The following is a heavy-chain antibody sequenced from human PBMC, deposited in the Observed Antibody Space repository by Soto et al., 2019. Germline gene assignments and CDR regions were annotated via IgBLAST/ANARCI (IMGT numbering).Heavy chain of an antibody. CDR1: GFTFSSYA. J-gene: IGHJ6*02. V-gene: IGHV3-30-3*01. D-gene: IGHD6-19*01. CDR2: ISYDGSNK. Sequence: GGSLRLSCAASGFTFSSYAMHWVRQAPGKGLEWVAVISYDGSNKYYADSVKGRFTISRDNSKNTLYLQMNSLRAEDTAVYYCARESSSGWPRDYYYYYGMDVWGQGTTVTVSS. CDR3: ARESSSGWPRDYYYYYGMDV.